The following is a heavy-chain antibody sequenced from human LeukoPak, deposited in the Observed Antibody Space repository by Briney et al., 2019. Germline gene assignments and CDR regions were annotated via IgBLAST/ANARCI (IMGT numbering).Heavy chain of an antibody. CDR3: ARDLGQYYDTSDNWFDP. V-gene: IGHV3-21*01. Sequence: GGSLRLSCAASGFTFSSYAMHWVRQAPGKGLEWVSSISSGSSYIYYADSVKGRFTISRDNAKNSLYLQMNSLRAEDTAVYYCARDLGQYYDTSDNWFDPWGQGTLVTVSS. J-gene: IGHJ5*02. CDR1: GFTFSSYA. D-gene: IGHD3-22*01. CDR2: ISSGSSYI.